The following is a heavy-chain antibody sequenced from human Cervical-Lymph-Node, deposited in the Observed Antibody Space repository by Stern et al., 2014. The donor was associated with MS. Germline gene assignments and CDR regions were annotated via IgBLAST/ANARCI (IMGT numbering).Heavy chain of an antibody. CDR2: INYSGAT. Sequence: QVQLQESGPRLVKPSETLSLTCTVSVGSISSYYWTWLRQSPGKGLEWIGYINYSGATDYNPSLKSRVSISVDTSKNQFSLKLGSVTAADTAVYYCARDPGYGDYYYSGMDVWGQGTTVTVSS. CDR1: VGSISSYY. D-gene: IGHD4-17*01. CDR3: ARDPGYGDYYYSGMDV. V-gene: IGHV4-59*12. J-gene: IGHJ6*02.